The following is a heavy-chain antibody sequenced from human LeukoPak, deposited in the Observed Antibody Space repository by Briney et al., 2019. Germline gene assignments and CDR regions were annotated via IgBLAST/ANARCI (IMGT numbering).Heavy chain of an antibody. CDR2: MNPNSGNT. J-gene: IGHJ4*02. CDR3: ARSNVAVAGNDY. D-gene: IGHD6-19*01. V-gene: IGHV1-8*02. Sequence: GASVKVSCKASGYTFTSYDINWVRQATGQGLEWMGWMNPNSGNTGYAQKFQGRVTMTRNTSVSTAYMELSSLRSEDTAVYYCARSNVAVAGNDYWGQGTLVTVSS. CDR1: GYTFTSYD.